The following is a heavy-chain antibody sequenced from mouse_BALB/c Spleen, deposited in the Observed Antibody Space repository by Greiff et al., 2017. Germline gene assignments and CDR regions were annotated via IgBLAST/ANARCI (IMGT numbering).Heavy chain of an antibody. CDR2: IYPGNVNT. V-gene: IGHV1S56*01. CDR3: ARPGGGYGRAMDY. J-gene: IGHJ4*01. Sequence: QVQLQQSGPELVKPGASVRISCKASGYTFTSYYIHWVKQRPGQGLEWIGWIYPGNVNTKYNEKFKGKATLTADKSSSTAYMQLSSLTSEDSAVYFCARPGGGYGRAMDYWGQGTSVTVSS. D-gene: IGHD2-2*01. CDR1: GYTFTSYY.